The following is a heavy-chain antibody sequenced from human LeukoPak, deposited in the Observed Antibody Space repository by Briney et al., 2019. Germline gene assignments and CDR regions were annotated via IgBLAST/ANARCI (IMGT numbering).Heavy chain of an antibody. D-gene: IGHD3-3*01. Sequence: GAFLRLSGAASGFTFSSYRMNWVRQAPGKGLEWISFISTTSSHTDYADSVRGRFTISRDNTKNSQYLKVNSLRTEDTAVFNCARGSMILQRRDFYDIGGQGTMVTVSS. CDR1: GFTFSSYR. J-gene: IGHJ3*02. CDR2: ISTTSSHT. V-gene: IGHV3-21*01. CDR3: ARGSMILQRRDFYDI.